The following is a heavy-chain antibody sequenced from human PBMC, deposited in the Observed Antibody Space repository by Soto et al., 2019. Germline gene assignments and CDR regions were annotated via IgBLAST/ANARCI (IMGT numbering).Heavy chain of an antibody. J-gene: IGHJ4*02. CDR3: AKDGWDCSGGSCYSSDY. Sequence: SLRLSCAASGFTFSSYGMHWVRQAPGKGLEWVAVISYDGSNKYYADSVKGRFTISRDNSKNTLYLQMNSLRAEDTAVYYCAKDGWDCSGGSCYSSDYWGQGTLVTVSS. CDR2: ISYDGSNK. V-gene: IGHV3-30*18. D-gene: IGHD2-15*01. CDR1: GFTFSSYG.